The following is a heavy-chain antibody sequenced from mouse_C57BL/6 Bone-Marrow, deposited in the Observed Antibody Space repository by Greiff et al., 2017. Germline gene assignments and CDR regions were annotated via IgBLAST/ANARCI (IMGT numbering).Heavy chain of an antibody. Sequence: EVMLVESGGGLVKPGGSLKLSCAASGFTFSSYTMSWVRQTPEKRLEWVATISGGGGNTYYPDSVKGRFTISRDNAKNTLYLQMSSLRSEDTALYYCARHVRGLRRDYYAMDYWGQGTSVTVSS. CDR2: ISGGGGNT. J-gene: IGHJ4*01. CDR3: ARHVRGLRRDYYAMDY. D-gene: IGHD2-4*01. CDR1: GFTFSSYT. V-gene: IGHV5-9*01.